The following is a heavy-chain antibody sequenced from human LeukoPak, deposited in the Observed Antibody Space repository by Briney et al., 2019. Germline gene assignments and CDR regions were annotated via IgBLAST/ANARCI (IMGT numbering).Heavy chain of an antibody. J-gene: IGHJ4*02. D-gene: IGHD2-15*01. CDR3: ARTREPDIVVVVAATGFDY. V-gene: IGHV1-46*01. CDR2: INPSGGST. CDR1: GYTFTSYY. Sequence: ASVKVSCKASGYTFTSYYMHWVRQAPGQGLEWMGIINPSGGSTSYAQKFQGRVTMTRDTSTSTAYMELRSLRSDDTAVYYCARTREPDIVVVVAATGFDYWGQGTLVTVSS.